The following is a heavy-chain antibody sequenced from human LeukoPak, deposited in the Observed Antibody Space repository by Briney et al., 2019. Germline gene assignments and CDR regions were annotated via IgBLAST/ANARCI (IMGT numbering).Heavy chain of an antibody. J-gene: IGHJ2*01. D-gene: IGHD1-1*01. V-gene: IGHV3-30*02. CDR2: IGKDGSNK. Sequence: GGSLRLSCAASGFTFSSYAMNWVRQAPGKGLQWMAFIGKDGSNKYYADSVKGRFTISRDNSKNTLYLQMNSLTAEDTTVYYCAKETTDWYFDLWGRGTLVTVSS. CDR1: GFTFSSYA. CDR3: AKETTDWYFDL.